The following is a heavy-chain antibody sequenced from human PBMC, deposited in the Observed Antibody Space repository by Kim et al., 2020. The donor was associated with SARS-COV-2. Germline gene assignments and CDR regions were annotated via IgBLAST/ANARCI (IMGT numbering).Heavy chain of an antibody. CDR2: INAGNGNT. CDR1: GYTFTSYA. CDR3: ASSFDGDYVAFDI. Sequence: ASVKVSCKASGYTFTSYAMHWVRQAPGQRLEWMGWINAGNGNTKYSQKFQGRVTITGDTSASTAYMELSSLRSEDTAVYYCASSFDGDYVAFDIWGQGTMVTVSS. D-gene: IGHD4-17*01. V-gene: IGHV1-3*01. J-gene: IGHJ3*02.